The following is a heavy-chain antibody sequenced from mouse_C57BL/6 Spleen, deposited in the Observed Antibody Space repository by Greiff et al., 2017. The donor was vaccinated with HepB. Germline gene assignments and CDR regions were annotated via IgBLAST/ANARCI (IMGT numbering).Heavy chain of an antibody. V-gene: IGHV1-42*01. CDR1: GYSFTGYY. CDR3: ARYYGSPIDY. D-gene: IGHD1-1*01. CDR2: INPSTGGT. Sequence: VQLKQSGPELVKPGASVKISCKASGYSFTGYYMNWVKQSPEKSLEWIGEINPSTGGTTYNQKFKAKATLTVDKSSSTAYMQLKSLTSEDSAVYYCARYYGSPIDYWGQGTTLTVSS. J-gene: IGHJ2*01.